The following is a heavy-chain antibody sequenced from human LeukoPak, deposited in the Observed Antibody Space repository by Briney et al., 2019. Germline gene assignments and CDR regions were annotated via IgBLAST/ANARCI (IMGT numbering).Heavy chain of an antibody. D-gene: IGHD3-3*01. CDR3: AKGYRGGFWSGYYFDY. J-gene: IGHJ4*02. V-gene: IGHV3-9*01. CDR1: GFIFDDYA. CDR2: ISWNSGSI. Sequence: GRSLRLSCAASGFIFDDYAMHWVRQAPGKGLEWVSGISWNSGSIGYADSVKGRFTISRDNAKNSLYLQMNSLRAEDTALYYCAKGYRGGFWSGYYFDYWGQGTLVTVSS.